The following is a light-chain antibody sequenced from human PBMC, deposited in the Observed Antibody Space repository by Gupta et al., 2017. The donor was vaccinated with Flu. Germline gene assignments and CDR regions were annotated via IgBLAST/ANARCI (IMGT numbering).Light chain of an antibody. V-gene: IGKV2-30*01. CDR3: GQRESWPPA. Sequence: VTLGETAWICCRTRQRREDSDGTPSASCYQQSPDQPPRRLIYRSSTRDSGLPDRFSSRGYGTDFPLNISKVEADAVVVYYSGQRESWPPAFGQGTKVEI. CDR2: RSS. J-gene: IGKJ2*01. CDR1: QRREDSDGTPS.